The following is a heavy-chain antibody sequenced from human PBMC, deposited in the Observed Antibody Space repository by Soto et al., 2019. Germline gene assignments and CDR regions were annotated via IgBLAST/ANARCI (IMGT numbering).Heavy chain of an antibody. D-gene: IGHD4-17*01. J-gene: IGHJ6*02. Sequence: ASVKVSCKASGYTFTSYGTSWVRQAPGQGLEWMGWISAYNGNTNYAQKLQGRVTMTTDTSTSTAYMELRSLRSDDTAVYYCARDGLASTVTTRYYYYGMDVWGQGTTVTVSS. V-gene: IGHV1-18*01. CDR1: GYTFTSYG. CDR3: ARDGLASTVTTRYYYYGMDV. CDR2: ISAYNGNT.